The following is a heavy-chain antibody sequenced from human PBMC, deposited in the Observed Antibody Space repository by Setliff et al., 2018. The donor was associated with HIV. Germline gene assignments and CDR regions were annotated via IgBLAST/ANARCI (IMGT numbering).Heavy chain of an antibody. D-gene: IGHD3-10*01. CDR1: GFTFSSYS. CDR3: ARKFRPGHGVDV. V-gene: IGHV3-20*04. CDR2: INWNGGST. J-gene: IGHJ6*02. Sequence: GGSLRLSCAASGFTFSSYSMNWVRQAPGKGLEWVSGINWNGGSTGYADSVKGRFTISRDNAKNSLYLQMNSLRAEDTAIYYCARKFRPGHGVDVWGQGTTVTVSS.